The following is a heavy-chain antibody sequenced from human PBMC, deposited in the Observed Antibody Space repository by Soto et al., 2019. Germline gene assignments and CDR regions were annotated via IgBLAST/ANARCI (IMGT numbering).Heavy chain of an antibody. J-gene: IGHJ3*02. Sequence: QVQLQESGPGLVKPSQTLSLTCTVSGASLSSDAYYWSWIHQHPVKGLEWIGYIYYSGATYYNPSLESRVTISLDTPKNHFSLRLSSVSAADTAVYYCARGGRRGDVFDIWGQGTMVTVSS. CDR3: ARGGRRGDVFDI. V-gene: IGHV4-31*03. CDR1: GASLSSDAYY. CDR2: IYYSGAT. D-gene: IGHD1-1*01.